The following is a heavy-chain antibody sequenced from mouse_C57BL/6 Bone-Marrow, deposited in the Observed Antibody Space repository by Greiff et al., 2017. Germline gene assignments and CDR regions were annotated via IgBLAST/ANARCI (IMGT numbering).Heavy chain of an antibody. D-gene: IGHD2-4*01. CDR1: GFNIQDDY. CDR2: IVPENGDT. CDR3: TPYDYEGPWFAY. V-gene: IGHV14-4*01. J-gene: IGHJ3*01. Sequence: VQLQQSGAELVRPGASVKLSCTASGFNIQDDYMHWVKQRPEQGLEWIGWIVPENGDTEYASKFQGKATITADTSSNTAYLQLSSLTSEDTAVYYCTPYDYEGPWFAYWGKGTLVTVSA.